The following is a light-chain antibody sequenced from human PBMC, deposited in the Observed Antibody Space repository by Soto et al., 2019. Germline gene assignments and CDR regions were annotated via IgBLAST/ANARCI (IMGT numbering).Light chain of an antibody. CDR2: AAS. V-gene: IGKV1-5*01. CDR3: QHYNSYSEA. Sequence: DIQMTQSPSTLSASVGDRVTITCRAGQSMSGWLAWYQQKPGKAPKLLIYAASTLQSGVPSRFSGSGSGTDFTLTISSLQSEDFALYYCQHYNSYSEAFGQGTKVDIK. J-gene: IGKJ1*01. CDR1: QSMSGW.